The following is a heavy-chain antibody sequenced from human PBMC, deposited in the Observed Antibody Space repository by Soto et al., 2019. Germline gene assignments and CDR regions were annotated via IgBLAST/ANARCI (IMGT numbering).Heavy chain of an antibody. Sequence: ASVKVSCKASGYTFTSYGISWVRQAPEQGLEGMGWISAYNGNTNYAQKLQGRVTMTTDTSTSTAYMELRSLRSDDTAVYYCARGPVVPAANNWFDPWGQGTLVTVSS. D-gene: IGHD2-2*01. V-gene: IGHV1-18*01. CDR3: ARGPVVPAANNWFDP. CDR2: ISAYNGNT. J-gene: IGHJ5*02. CDR1: GYTFTSYG.